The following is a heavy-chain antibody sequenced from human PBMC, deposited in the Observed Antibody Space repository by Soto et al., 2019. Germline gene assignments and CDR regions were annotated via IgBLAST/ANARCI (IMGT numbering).Heavy chain of an antibody. CDR1: GGSISSGGYY. D-gene: IGHD3-9*01. CDR3: ARAGELRYFVWLLRSRAYYFDY. CDR2: IYSSGST. V-gene: IGHV4-31*03. J-gene: IGHJ4*02. Sequence: TLSLTCTVSGGSISSGGYYWSWIRQHPGTGLEWIGYIYSSGSTYYNPSLKRRVTISVDTSKNQFSLKLSSVTAAETAVYYCARAGELRYFVWLLRSRAYYFDYWGQRTRVTVSS.